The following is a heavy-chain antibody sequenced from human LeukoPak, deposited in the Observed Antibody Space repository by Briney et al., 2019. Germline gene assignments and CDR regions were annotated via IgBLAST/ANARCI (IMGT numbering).Heavy chain of an antibody. J-gene: IGHJ4*02. CDR2: IIPIFGTA. CDR1: GGTFSSYA. Sequence: ASVKVSCKASGGTFSSYAISWVRQAPGQGLEWMGGIIPIFGTANYAQKFQGRVTITADKSTSTAYMELSSLRSEDTAVYYCARGGPYYYDSSGYYSFDYWGQGTLVTVSS. V-gene: IGHV1-69*06. D-gene: IGHD3-22*01. CDR3: ARGGPYYYDSSGYYSFDY.